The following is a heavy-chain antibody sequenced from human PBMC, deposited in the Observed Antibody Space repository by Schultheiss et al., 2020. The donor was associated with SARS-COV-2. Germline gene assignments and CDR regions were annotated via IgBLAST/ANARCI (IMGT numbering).Heavy chain of an antibody. CDR2: IYYSGTT. D-gene: IGHD3-10*01. CDR3: ASSLDYASGGQDY. J-gene: IGHJ4*02. V-gene: IGHV4-59*01. CDR1: GGSISSYY. Sequence: SETLSLTCTVSGGSISSYYWNWIRQPPGKGLEWIGYIYYSGTTNYNPSLKSRVTISLDTSKNQLSLRLSSVTAADTAVYYCASSLDYASGGQDYWGQGTLVTVSS.